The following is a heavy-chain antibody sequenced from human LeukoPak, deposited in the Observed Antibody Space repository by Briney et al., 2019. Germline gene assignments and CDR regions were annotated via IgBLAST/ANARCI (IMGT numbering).Heavy chain of an antibody. J-gene: IGHJ4*02. Sequence: SETLSLTCTVSGGSISSSSYYWGWIRQPPGKGLEWIGSIYYSGSTYYNPSLKSRVTISVDTSKNQFPLKLSSVTAADTAVYYCASSIAVAGYFDYWGQGTLVTVSS. V-gene: IGHV4-39*06. CDR3: ASSIAVAGYFDY. CDR1: GGSISSSSYY. CDR2: IYYSGST. D-gene: IGHD6-19*01.